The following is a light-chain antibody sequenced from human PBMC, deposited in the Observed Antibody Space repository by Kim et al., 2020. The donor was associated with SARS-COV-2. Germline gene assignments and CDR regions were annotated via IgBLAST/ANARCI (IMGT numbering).Light chain of an antibody. V-gene: IGKV4-1*01. CDR2: WAS. Sequence: DIAMTQSPDSLSVSLGERATINCKSSQSVLYSSNNKNYLAWYQQKPGQPPKLLMYWASTRESGVPDRFSGSGSGTDFTLTISSLQAEDVAVYYCQQYYSTPPYTFGQGTKLEIK. CDR3: QQYYSTPPYT. CDR1: QSVLYSSNNKNY. J-gene: IGKJ2*01.